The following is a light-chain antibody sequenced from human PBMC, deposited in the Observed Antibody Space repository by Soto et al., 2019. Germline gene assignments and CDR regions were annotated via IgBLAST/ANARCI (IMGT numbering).Light chain of an antibody. CDR1: QGISSA. CDR2: DAS. Sequence: AIQLTQSPSSLSASVGDRVTITCRASQGISSALAWYQQQTGKAPKLLIYDASSLESGVPSRFSGSGSVTDFTLTISSLQPADFASYYCQQFNSYPPITFGQGKRLEIK. CDR3: QQFNSYPPIT. J-gene: IGKJ5*01. V-gene: IGKV1-13*02.